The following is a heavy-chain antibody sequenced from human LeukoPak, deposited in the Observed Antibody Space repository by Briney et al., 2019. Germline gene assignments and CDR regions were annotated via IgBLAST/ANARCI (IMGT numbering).Heavy chain of an antibody. CDR2: MNPNSGNT. CDR3: ARGSKKGYYMDV. V-gene: IGHV1-8*01. CDR1: GYTFTSHD. D-gene: IGHD4-11*01. J-gene: IGHJ6*03. Sequence: GASVKVSCKASGYTFTSHDINWVRQATGQGLEWMGWMNPNSGNTGYAQKFQGRVTMTRDTSINTAYMELHSLRSEDTAVYYCARGSKKGYYMDVWGKGTTVTVSS.